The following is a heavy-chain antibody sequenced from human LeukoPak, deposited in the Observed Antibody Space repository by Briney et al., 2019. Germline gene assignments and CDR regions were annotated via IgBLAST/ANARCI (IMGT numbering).Heavy chain of an antibody. CDR2: MNPNSGNT. V-gene: IGHV1-8*03. J-gene: IGHJ5*02. D-gene: IGHD6-13*01. Sequence: EASVKVSCKASGYTFTSYDINWVRQATGQGLEWMGWMNPNSGNTGYAQEFQGRVTITRNTSISTAYMELSSLRSEDTAVYYCARGQWYSSSESWFDPWGQGTLSPSPQ. CDR3: ARGQWYSSSESWFDP. CDR1: GYTFTSYD.